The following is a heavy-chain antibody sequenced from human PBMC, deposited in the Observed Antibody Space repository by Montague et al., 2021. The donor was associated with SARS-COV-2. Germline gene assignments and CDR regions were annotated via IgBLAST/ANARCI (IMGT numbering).Heavy chain of an antibody. V-gene: IGHV4-39*01. D-gene: IGHD6-19*01. CDR3: ATQEDPSGWIPGPFDF. Sequence: SETLSLTCTVSGGSISSSTYYWAWFRQPPGKGLEWIGSIYYRGSTYYNLSLKSRVFISVDTSKKQLSLTLTSVTAADTAVYYCATQEDPSGWIPGPFDFWGQGTLLSVSS. CDR2: IYYRGST. CDR1: GGSISSSTYY. J-gene: IGHJ4*02.